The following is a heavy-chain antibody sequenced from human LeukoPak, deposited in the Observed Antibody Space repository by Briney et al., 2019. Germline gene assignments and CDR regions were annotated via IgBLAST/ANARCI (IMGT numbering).Heavy chain of an antibody. CDR1: GGSISSGGYY. CDR3: ARAIVGAKKSWSHLDY. Sequence: PSETLSLTCTVSGGSISSGGYYWSWIRQHPGKGLEWIGYIYYSGSTYYNPSLKSRVTISVDTSKNQFSLKLSSVTAADTAVYYWARAIVGAKKSWSHLDYGGREPRATVSS. CDR2: IYYSGST. D-gene: IGHD1-26*01. V-gene: IGHV4-31*03. J-gene: IGHJ4*02.